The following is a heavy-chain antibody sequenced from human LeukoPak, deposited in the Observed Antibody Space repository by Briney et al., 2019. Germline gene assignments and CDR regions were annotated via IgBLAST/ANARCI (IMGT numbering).Heavy chain of an antibody. J-gene: IGHJ4*02. Sequence: GGSLRLSCAASGFTFDDYAMHWVRQAPGKGLEWVSGISWNSGSIGYADSVKGRFTISRDNSKNTLYLQMNSLRAEDTAVYYCAKDGAAAGIRGIGYFDYWGQGTLVTVSS. CDR3: AKDGAAAGIRGIGYFDY. V-gene: IGHV3-9*01. D-gene: IGHD6-13*01. CDR2: ISWNSGSI. CDR1: GFTFDDYA.